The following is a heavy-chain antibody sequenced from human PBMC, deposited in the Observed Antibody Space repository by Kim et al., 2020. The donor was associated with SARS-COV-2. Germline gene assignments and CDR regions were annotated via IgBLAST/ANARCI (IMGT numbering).Heavy chain of an antibody. CDR1: GFTFSNAW. CDR3: TTGASVLRFLEWSSDFDY. J-gene: IGHJ4*02. V-gene: IGHV3-15*01. D-gene: IGHD3-3*01. Sequence: GGSLRLSCAASGFTFSNAWMSWVRQAPGKGLEWVGRIKSKTDGGTKDYAAPVKGRFTISRDDSKNTLYLQMNSLKTEDTAVYYCTTGASVLRFLEWSSDFDYWGQGTLVTVSS. CDR2: IKSKTDGGTK.